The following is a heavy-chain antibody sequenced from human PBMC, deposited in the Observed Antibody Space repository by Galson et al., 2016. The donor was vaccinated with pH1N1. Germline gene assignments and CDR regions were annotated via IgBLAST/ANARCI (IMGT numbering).Heavy chain of an antibody. Sequence: SLRLSCAASGFTFSDYYMTWIRRAPGKGLEWVSYISSSGYTIFYTDSVKGRFTISRDNSKNTLYLQVNSLRAEDTAVYFCAKTTTHDLWYYYGMDVWGHGTAVTVSS. CDR2: ISSSGYTI. J-gene: IGHJ6*02. D-gene: IGHD1-1*01. CDR3: AKTTTHDLWYYYGMDV. V-gene: IGHV3-11*01. CDR1: GFTFSDYY.